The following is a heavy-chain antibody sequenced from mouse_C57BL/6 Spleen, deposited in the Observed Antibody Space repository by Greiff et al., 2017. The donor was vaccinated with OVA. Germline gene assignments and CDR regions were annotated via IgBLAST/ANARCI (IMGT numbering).Heavy chain of an antibody. Sequence: VQLKESGAELARPGASVKLSCKASGYTFTSYGISWVKQRTGQGLEWIGEIYPRSGNTYYNEKFKGKATLTADKSSSTAYMELRSLTSEDSAVYFCARSPYSNYFDYWGQGTTLIVSS. J-gene: IGHJ2*01. D-gene: IGHD2-5*01. V-gene: IGHV1-81*01. CDR1: GYTFTSYG. CDR2: IYPRSGNT. CDR3: ARSPYSNYFDY.